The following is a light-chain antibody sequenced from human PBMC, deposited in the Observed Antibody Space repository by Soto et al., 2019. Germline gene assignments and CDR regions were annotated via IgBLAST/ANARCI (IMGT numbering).Light chain of an antibody. CDR2: DVS. CDR3: SSYTNTGTFVV. V-gene: IGLV2-14*01. J-gene: IGLJ2*01. CDR1: SNDVGNYNY. Sequence: QSVLTQPASVSGSPVQSITISCTGASNDVGNYNYVSWYQQHPGKAPKLMIYDVSNRPSGVSNRFSGSKSGNTASLTISGLQADDEGDYYCSSYTNTGTFVVFGGGTKLTVL.